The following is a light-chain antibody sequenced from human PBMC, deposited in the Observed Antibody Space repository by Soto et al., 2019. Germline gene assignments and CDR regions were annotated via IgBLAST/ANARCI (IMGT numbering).Light chain of an antibody. V-gene: IGKV3-15*01. Sequence: EIVMTQSPATLSVSPGERATLSCRASQSVSSNLAWYQQKPGQAPRLLIYGASTRATGIPARFSCSGSGTEFTLTISSLQSEDFAVYYCQQRSNWPLTFGGGTKVEIK. CDR1: QSVSSN. J-gene: IGKJ4*01. CDR2: GAS. CDR3: QQRSNWPLT.